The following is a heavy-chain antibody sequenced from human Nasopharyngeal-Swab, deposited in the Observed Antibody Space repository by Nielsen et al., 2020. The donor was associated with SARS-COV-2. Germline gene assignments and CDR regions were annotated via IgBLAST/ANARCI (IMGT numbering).Heavy chain of an antibody. J-gene: IGHJ4*02. CDR1: GGSFSGYY. CDR3: ARGFDY. Sequence: SETLSLTCAVYGGSFSGYYWSWIRQPPGKGLEWIGEIDHSGSTTHNPSLKSRVTMSVDTSKNQFSLKLSSVTAADTAVYYCARGFDYWGQGTLVTVSS. V-gene: IGHV4-34*01. CDR2: IDHSGST.